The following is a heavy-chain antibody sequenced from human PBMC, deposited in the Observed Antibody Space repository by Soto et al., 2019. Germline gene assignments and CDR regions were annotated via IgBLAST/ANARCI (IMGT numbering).Heavy chain of an antibody. V-gene: IGHV1-3*01. J-gene: IGHJ6*02. CDR2: INAGNGNT. CDR1: GYTFTSYA. Sequence: GASVKVSCKASGYTFTSYAMHWVRQAPGQRLEGMGWINAGNGNTKYSQKFQGRVTITRDTSASTAYMELSSLRSEDTAVYYCARFRGEAYYYYYGMDVWGQGTTVTVSS. CDR3: ARFRGEAYYYYYGMDV.